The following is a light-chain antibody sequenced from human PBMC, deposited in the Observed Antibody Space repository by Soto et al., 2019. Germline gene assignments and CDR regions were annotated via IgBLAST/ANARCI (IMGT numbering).Light chain of an antibody. V-gene: IGKV1-5*01. Sequence: TKSPPTLSASVGDQVPFTLRVSQSSSSWLAWYPPKPGKAPKLLIYDASSLESGVPSRFSGSGSGTEFTLTITSLQPDDFATYYCQQYNSYPWTFGQGAKVDI. CDR2: DAS. J-gene: IGKJ1*01. CDR3: QQYNSYPWT. CDR1: QSSSSW.